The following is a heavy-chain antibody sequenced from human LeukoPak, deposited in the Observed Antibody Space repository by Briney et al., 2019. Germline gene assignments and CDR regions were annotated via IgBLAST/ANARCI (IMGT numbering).Heavy chain of an antibody. CDR2: INHSGST. D-gene: IGHD6-13*01. Sequence: SETLSLTCAVYGGSFSGYYWSWTRQPPGKGLEWIGEINHSGSTNYNPSLKSRVTISVDTSKNQFSLKLSSVTAADTAVYYCARVIAGALGYWGQGTLVTVSS. J-gene: IGHJ4*02. CDR1: GGSFSGYY. CDR3: ARVIAGALGY. V-gene: IGHV4-34*01.